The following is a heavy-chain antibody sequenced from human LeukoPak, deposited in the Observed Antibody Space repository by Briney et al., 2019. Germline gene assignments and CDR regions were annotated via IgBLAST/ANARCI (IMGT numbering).Heavy chain of an antibody. J-gene: IGHJ6*03. CDR1: GFTFSTYG. CDR3: AKKTADYYYMDV. Sequence: GGSLRLSCAASGFTFSTYGMRWVRQAPGKGLEWVSFVWSDGSNKYYTDSVKGRFTISRDNSKNTLYLQMNSLRGEDTAVYYCAKKTADYYYMDVWGKGTTVTVSS. CDR2: VWSDGSNK. V-gene: IGHV3-30*02.